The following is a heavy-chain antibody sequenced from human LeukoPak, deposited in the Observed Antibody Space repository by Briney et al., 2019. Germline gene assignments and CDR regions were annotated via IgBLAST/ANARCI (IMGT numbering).Heavy chain of an antibody. CDR3: ARDYDSSGYYYGMDV. D-gene: IGHD3-22*01. J-gene: IGHJ6*02. CDR2: IYYSGST. V-gene: IGHV4-31*03. Sequence: SETLSLTCTVSGGSISSGGYYWSWIRQHPGKGLEWIGYIYYSGSTYYNPSLKSRVTISVDTSKNQFSLKLSSVTAADTAVYYCARDYDSSGYYYGMDVWGQGATFTASS. CDR1: GGSISSGGYY.